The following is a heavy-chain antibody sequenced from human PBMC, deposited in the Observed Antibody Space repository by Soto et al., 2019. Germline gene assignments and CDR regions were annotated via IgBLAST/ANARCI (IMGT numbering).Heavy chain of an antibody. J-gene: IGHJ6*02. D-gene: IGHD3-10*01. V-gene: IGHV3-21*06. CDR1: GFTFSSYS. CDR3: ARSSGGSGKLWNYYGMDV. CDR2: ISSGSSYL. Sequence: EVQLVESGGGLVKPGGSLRLSCAASGFTFSSYSMNWVRQAPGKGLEWVSSISSGSSYLYYADSVKGRFTISRDNAKNSLYLQMNSLRAEDTAVYYCARSSGGSGKLWNYYGMDVWGQGTTVTVSS.